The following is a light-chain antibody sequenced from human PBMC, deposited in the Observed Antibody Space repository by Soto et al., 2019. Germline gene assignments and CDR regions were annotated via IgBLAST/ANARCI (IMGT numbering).Light chain of an antibody. CDR2: GAS. CDR1: QSVGSY. Sequence: EIVLTQSPGTLSLSPGERATLSCRASQSVGSYLTWYQQKPGQAPRLLIYGASSRATAIPDRFSGSGSGTDFTLTITRLEPGDFAVYYCQQYDSSPRTFGQGTKLEIK. CDR3: QQYDSSPRT. J-gene: IGKJ2*01. V-gene: IGKV3-20*01.